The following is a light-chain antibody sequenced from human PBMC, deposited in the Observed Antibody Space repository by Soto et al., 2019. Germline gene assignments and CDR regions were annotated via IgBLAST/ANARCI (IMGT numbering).Light chain of an antibody. CDR2: DVS. J-gene: IGLJ1*01. V-gene: IGLV2-14*03. Sequence: QSVLTQPASVSGSPGQSITISCTGTSSDVGSYNFVSWYQHHPGKAPKLIIYDVSNRPSGVSNRFSGSKSGNTASLTISGLQADDEADYYCSAYAGSSTYLFGSATKLTVL. CDR3: SAYAGSSTYL. CDR1: SSDVGSYNF.